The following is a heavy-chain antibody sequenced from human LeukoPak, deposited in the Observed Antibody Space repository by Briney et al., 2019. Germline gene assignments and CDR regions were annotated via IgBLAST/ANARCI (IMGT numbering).Heavy chain of an antibody. Sequence: SETLSLTCTVSGGSISSSDYYWGWIRQPPGKGLERIGSISYSGSTYYNPSLKSRITISIDTSKNQFSLRVSSLTAADTAVYYCARQRITFGGVISIFDSWGQGTLVTVSS. J-gene: IGHJ4*02. V-gene: IGHV4-39*01. CDR2: ISYSGST. CDR1: GGSISSSDYY. D-gene: IGHD3-16*02. CDR3: ARQRITFGGVISIFDS.